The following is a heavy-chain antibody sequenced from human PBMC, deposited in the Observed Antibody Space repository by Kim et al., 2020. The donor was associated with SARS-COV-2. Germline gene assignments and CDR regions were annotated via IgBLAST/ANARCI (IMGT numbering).Heavy chain of an antibody. D-gene: IGHD5-12*01. V-gene: IGHV1-8*01. CDR2: MNPNSGNT. J-gene: IGHJ4*02. Sequence: ASVKVSCKASGYTFTSYDMNWVRQATGQGLEWMGWMNPNSGNTGYAQKFQGRVTMTRNTSISTAYMELSSLRSEDTAVYYCARGARYSGYDYAYWGQGTLVTVSS. CDR1: GYTFTSYD. CDR3: ARGARYSGYDYAY.